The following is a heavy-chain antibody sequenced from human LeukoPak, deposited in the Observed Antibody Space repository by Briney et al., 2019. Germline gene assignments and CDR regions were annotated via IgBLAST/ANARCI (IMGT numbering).Heavy chain of an antibody. CDR2: VYHSGST. V-gene: IGHV4-4*02. D-gene: IGHD5-18*01. CDR1: GGPISGGDW. J-gene: IGHJ4*02. Sequence: SGTLSSTGVVPGGPISGGDWGSWVRQPQGRGWEWFGEVYHSGSTKHNPSLMSRVTMSVDKSKNQFSLRLSSVTAADTAVYYCARGRIQLPRVPKGERKQKLGYFDYWGQGTLVTVSS. CDR3: ARGRIQLPRVPKGERKQKLGYFDY.